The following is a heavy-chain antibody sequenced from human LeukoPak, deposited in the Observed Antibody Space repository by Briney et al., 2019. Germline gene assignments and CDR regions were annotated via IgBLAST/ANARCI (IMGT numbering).Heavy chain of an antibody. CDR1: GGSISSYY. CDR3: ARQYSSGWQYYFDY. D-gene: IGHD6-19*01. V-gene: IGHV4-59*08. J-gene: IGHJ4*02. Sequence: SETLSLTSTVSGGSISSYYWSWIRQPPGKGLEWIGYIYYSGSTNYNPSLKSRVTISVDTSKNQFSLKLSSVTAADTAVYYCARQYSSGWQYYFDYWGQGTLVTVSS. CDR2: IYYSGST.